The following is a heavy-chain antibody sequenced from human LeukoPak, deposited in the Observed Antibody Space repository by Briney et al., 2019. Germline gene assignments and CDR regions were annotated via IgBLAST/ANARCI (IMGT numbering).Heavy chain of an antibody. CDR2: INPNSGGT. CDR1: GYTFTDYY. V-gene: IGHV1-2*02. Sequence: ASVKVSCKAPGYTFTDYYVHWVRQAPGQGLEWMGWINPNSGGTNYAQKFQGRVTITRDTSVSTAYMELTSLRSDDTAVFYCARVVAWLQFSGSAFDMWGQGTMVTVSS. CDR3: ARVVAWLQFSGSAFDM. J-gene: IGHJ3*02. D-gene: IGHD5-24*01.